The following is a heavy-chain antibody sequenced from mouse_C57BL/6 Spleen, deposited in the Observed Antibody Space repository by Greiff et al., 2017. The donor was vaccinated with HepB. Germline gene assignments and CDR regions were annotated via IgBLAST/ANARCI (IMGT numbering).Heavy chain of an antibody. CDR3: ARGYYDYEDYAMDY. CDR2: INPNNGGT. J-gene: IGHJ4*01. V-gene: IGHV1-26*01. CDR1: GYTFTDYY. D-gene: IGHD2-4*01. Sequence: EVKLQQSGPELVKPGASVKISCKASGYTFTDYYMNWVKQSHGKSLEWIGDINPNNGGTSYNQKFKGKATLTVDKSSSTAYMELRSLTSEDSAVYYCARGYYDYEDYAMDYWGQGTSVTVSS.